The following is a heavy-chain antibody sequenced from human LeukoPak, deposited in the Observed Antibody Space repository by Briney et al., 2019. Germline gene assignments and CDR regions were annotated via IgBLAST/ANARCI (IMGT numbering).Heavy chain of an antibody. Sequence: ASVKVSCKASGYTFTSYTIHWVRQAPGQSLEWIGWISVGNGDSKCSQEFQGRVTLTRDTSATTAYLEVSSLRPEDMAVYYCARERGIRDAFDFWGQGTMVTVSS. D-gene: IGHD1-14*01. CDR3: ARERGIRDAFDF. J-gene: IGHJ3*01. CDR2: ISVGNGDS. CDR1: GYTFTSYT. V-gene: IGHV1-3*03.